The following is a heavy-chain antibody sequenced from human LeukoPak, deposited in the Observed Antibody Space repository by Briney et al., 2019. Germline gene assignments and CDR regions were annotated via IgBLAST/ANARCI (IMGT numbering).Heavy chain of an antibody. Sequence: SETLSLTCTVSGGSISSSSYYWGWIRQPPGKGLEWIGSIYYSGSTYYNPSLKSRVTISVDTSKNQFSLKLSSVTAADTAVYYCARAGRLYDSSGDIDYWGQGTLVTVSS. D-gene: IGHD3-22*01. J-gene: IGHJ4*02. CDR1: GGSISSSSYY. V-gene: IGHV4-39*07. CDR2: IYYSGST. CDR3: ARAGRLYDSSGDIDY.